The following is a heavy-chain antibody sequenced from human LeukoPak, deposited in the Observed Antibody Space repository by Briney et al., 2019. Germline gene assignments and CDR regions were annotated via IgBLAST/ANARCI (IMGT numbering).Heavy chain of an antibody. CDR1: GFPFSNFW. Sequence: GGSLRLSCAASGFPFSNFWMHWVRPAPGKGLEWVGHIKTDGSETYYLDSLRGRFSISRDNTNNALYLQMNSLRVEDTAVYYCVKNNGWFHLAQWGQGTLVTVSS. D-gene: IGHD6-19*01. V-gene: IGHV3-7*03. CDR3: VKNNGWFHLAQ. CDR2: IKTDGSET. J-gene: IGHJ4*02.